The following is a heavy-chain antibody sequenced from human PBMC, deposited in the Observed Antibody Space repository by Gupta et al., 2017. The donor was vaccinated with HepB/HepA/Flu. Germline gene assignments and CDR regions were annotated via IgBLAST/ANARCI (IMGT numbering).Heavy chain of an antibody. CDR1: GYTFTNYY. Sequence: QVQLVQSGAEVKKPGASVKVSCKASGYTFTNYYVTWVRRAPGQGIEWLGWVSADNGRTSYAQKVQDRVFMTTDTSTTTAYMELRSLRSDDTAVYYGARDNKMATNDYWGQGTLVTVSS. CDR2: VSADNGRT. J-gene: IGHJ4*02. V-gene: IGHV1-18*04. CDR3: ARDNKMATNDY. D-gene: IGHD5-24*01.